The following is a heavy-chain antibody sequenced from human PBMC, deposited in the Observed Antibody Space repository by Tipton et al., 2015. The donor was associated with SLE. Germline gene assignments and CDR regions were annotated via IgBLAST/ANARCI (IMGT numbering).Heavy chain of an antibody. CDR1: GASISSSPYF. J-gene: IGHJ3*02. D-gene: IGHD2-2*01. CDR3: ARRSISNWAKVFDI. Sequence: LRLSCTVSGASISSSPYFWGWVRQPPGMGLEWIATFYYRGSTFYNPSLKSRVSMSVDTSKNQFSLMLQSVTASDTAVYYCARRSISNWAKVFDIWGQGTMVTVSS. V-gene: IGHV4-39*01. CDR2: FYYRGST.